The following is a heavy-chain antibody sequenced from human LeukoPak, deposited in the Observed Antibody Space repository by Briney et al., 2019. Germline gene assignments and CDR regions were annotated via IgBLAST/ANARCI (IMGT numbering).Heavy chain of an antibody. Sequence: SETLSLTCTVSGGSICSYYWSWIRQPPGKGLEWIGYIYYSGSTNYNPSLKSRVTISVDTSKNQFSLKLSSVTAADTAVYYCARARRCSTNSCYTYFDPWGQGTLVTVSS. J-gene: IGHJ5*02. CDR1: GGSICSYY. D-gene: IGHD2-2*02. V-gene: IGHV4-59*08. CDR2: IYYSGST. CDR3: ARARRCSTNSCYTYFDP.